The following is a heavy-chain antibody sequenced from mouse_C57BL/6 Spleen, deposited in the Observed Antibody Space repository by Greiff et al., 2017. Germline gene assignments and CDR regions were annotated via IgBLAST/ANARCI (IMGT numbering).Heavy chain of an antibody. CDR2: IYPSDSET. V-gene: IGHV1-61*01. Sequence: QVQLQQPGAELVRPGSSVKLSCKASGYTFTSYWMDWVKQRPGQGLEWIGNIYPSDSETHYNQKFKDKATLTVDKSSSTAYMQLSSLTSEDSAVXYGARRDYSNSFDYWGQGTTLTVSS. J-gene: IGHJ2*01. CDR1: GYTFTSYW. CDR3: ARRDYSNSFDY. D-gene: IGHD2-5*01.